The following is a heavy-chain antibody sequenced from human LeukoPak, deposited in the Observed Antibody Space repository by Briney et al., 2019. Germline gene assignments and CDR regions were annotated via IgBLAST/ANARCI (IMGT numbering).Heavy chain of an antibody. CDR2: ISPNSGCT. CDR3: ARGNGGRYHVDY. D-gene: IGHD1-26*01. V-gene: IGHV1-2*02. J-gene: IGHJ4*02. Sequence: ASVTVSFMASGYTFTDYYMHGVRQAPGQGVEWMGCISPNSGCTNYAQNFQARVTMTRDTSITTAYMELSRLRSDDTAVYYCARGNGGRYHVDYWGQGTLVTVSS. CDR1: GYTFTDYY.